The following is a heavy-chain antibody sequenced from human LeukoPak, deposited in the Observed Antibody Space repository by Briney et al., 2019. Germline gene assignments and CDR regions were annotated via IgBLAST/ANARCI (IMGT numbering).Heavy chain of an antibody. D-gene: IGHD5-18*01. CDR3: ARVFHSYGLSYYFNY. CDR1: DFKISNYY. CDR2: ISGGGDT. V-gene: IGHV3-53*01. Sequence: GGSLRLSCASSDFKISNYYTSWVRQAPGKGLEWVSVISGGGDTSYSDSVKGRFTISRHTSKNTVFLQMNKLRVEDTAVYFCARVFHSYGLSYYFNYWGQGTGVTVSS. J-gene: IGHJ4*02.